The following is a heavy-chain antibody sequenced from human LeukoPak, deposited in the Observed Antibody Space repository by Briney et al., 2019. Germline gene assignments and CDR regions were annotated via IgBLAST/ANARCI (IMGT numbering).Heavy chain of an antibody. J-gene: IGHJ6*02. Sequence: PSETLSLTCAVSGYSISSSNWWGWIRQPPGKGLEWIGYIYYSGSTYYNPSLKSRVTMSVNTSKNQFSLKLSSVTAVDTAVYYCARNGGTRYGSGIKSPDYYYGMDVWGQGTTVTVSS. CDR3: ARNGGTRYGSGIKSPDYYYGMDV. D-gene: IGHD3-10*01. CDR2: IYYSGST. V-gene: IGHV4-28*01. CDR1: GYSISSSNW.